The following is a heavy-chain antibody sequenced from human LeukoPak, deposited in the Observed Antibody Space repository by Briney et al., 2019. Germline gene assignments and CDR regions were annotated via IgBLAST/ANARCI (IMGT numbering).Heavy chain of an antibody. Sequence: GASVKVSCKASGYTFTSYAMNWVRQAPGQGLEWMGWINTNTGNPTYAQGFTGRFVFSLDTSVSTAYLQISSLKAEDTAVYYCARAAYCSGGSCYSGGDWFDPWGQGTLVTVSS. CDR1: GYTFTSYA. CDR2: INTNTGNP. J-gene: IGHJ5*02. CDR3: ARAAYCSGGSCYSGGDWFDP. V-gene: IGHV7-4-1*02. D-gene: IGHD2-15*01.